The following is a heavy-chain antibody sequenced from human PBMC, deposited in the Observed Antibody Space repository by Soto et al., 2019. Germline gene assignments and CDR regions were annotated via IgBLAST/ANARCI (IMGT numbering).Heavy chain of an antibody. V-gene: IGHV1-3*01. CDR1: GYTFTSYA. D-gene: IGHD6-6*01. Sequence: ASVKVSCKASGYTFTSYAMHWVRQAPGQRLEWMGWINAGNGNTKYSQKFQGRVTITRDTSASTAYMELSSLRSEDTAVYYCARGVEYSSASLFDYWGQGALVTVSS. CDR2: INAGNGNT. J-gene: IGHJ4*02. CDR3: ARGVEYSSASLFDY.